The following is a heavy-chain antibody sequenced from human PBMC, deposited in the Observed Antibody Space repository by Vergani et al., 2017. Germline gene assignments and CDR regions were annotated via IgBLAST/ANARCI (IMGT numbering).Heavy chain of an antibody. V-gene: IGHV3-9*01. CDR2: ISWNSGSI. D-gene: IGHD2-2*01. CDR3: AKDMSCSSTSCYGAFDY. Sequence: EVQLVESGGGLVQPGRSLRLSCAASGFTFDDYAMHWVRQAPGKGLEWVSGISWNSGSIGYADSVKGRFTISRANAKNSLYLQMNSLRAEDTSLYYCAKDMSCSSTSCYGAFDYWGQGTLVTVSS. CDR1: GFTFDDYA. J-gene: IGHJ4*02.